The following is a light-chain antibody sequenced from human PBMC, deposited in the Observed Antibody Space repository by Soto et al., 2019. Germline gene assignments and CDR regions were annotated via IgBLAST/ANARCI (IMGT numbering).Light chain of an antibody. CDR1: SSDVGSYNI. J-gene: IGLJ2*01. CDR2: EVS. CDR3: CSYAGSSTSHMG. Sequence: QSALTQPASVSGSPGQSITISCTGTSSDVGSYNIVSWYQQHPGKAPKLMIYEVSKRPSGVSNRVSGSKSGHTPSLTISGLQAEDEADYDCCSYAGSSTSHMGLGGGTNLTVL. V-gene: IGLV2-23*02.